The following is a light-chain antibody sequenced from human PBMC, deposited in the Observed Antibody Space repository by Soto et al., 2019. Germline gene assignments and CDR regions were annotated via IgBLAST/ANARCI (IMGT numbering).Light chain of an antibody. CDR1: SSDVGGYNY. V-gene: IGLV2-14*01. CDR3: STYTSSNSYI. J-gene: IGLJ2*01. CDR2: EVS. Sequence: QSVPTQPASVSGSPGQSITISCTGTSSDVGGYNYVSSYQQHPGKVPKVMIYEVSNRPSGVSNRFSGSKSGNTASLTISGLQAEDEADYYCSTYTSSNSYIFGGGTKLTVL.